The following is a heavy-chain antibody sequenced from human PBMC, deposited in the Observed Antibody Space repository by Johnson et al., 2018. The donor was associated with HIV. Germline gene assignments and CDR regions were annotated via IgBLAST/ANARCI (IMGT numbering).Heavy chain of an antibody. V-gene: IGHV3-38-3*01. J-gene: IGHJ3*02. CDR2: ISGGST. CDR1: GFTVSSNE. CDR3: ARERWSTYYGAFDI. Sequence: VQLVESRGVLVQPGGSLRLSCAASGFTVSSNEMSWVRQAPGKGLEWVSSISGGSTYYADSRKGRFTISRDNSKNTLHLQMNSLRAEDTAVYYCARERWSTYYGAFDIWGQGTMVTVSS. D-gene: IGHD3-3*01.